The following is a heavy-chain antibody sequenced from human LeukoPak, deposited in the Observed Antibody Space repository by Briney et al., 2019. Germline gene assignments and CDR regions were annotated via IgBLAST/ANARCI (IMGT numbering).Heavy chain of an antibody. Sequence: GGSLRLSCAASGFTFSSYAMHWVRQAPGKGLEWVAVISYDGSNKYYADSVKGRFTISRDNSKNTLNLQMNSLRAEDTAVYYCARDPRYSSGWYGAFDIWGQGTMVTVSS. CDR2: ISYDGSNK. CDR3: ARDPRYSSGWYGAFDI. J-gene: IGHJ3*02. CDR1: GFTFSSYA. D-gene: IGHD6-19*01. V-gene: IGHV3-30-3*01.